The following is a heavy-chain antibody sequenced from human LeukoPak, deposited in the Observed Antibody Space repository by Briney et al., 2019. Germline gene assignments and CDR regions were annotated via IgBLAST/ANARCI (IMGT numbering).Heavy chain of an antibody. Sequence: ASVKVSCKASGYTFTGYYIHWVRQAPGQGLECMGWINPNSGGTNYAQKFQGRVTMTRDTSISTAYMELIRLRSDDTAVYYCARSGSGSYFSWLDPWGQGTLVTVSS. J-gene: IGHJ5*02. CDR1: GYTFTGYY. CDR2: INPNSGGT. CDR3: ARSGSGSYFSWLDP. D-gene: IGHD3-10*01. V-gene: IGHV1-2*02.